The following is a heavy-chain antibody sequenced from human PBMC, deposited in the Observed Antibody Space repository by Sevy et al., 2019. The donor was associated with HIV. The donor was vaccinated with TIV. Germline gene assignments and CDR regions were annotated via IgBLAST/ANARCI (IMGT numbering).Heavy chain of an antibody. CDR3: ARQAPNSSGLLLDY. D-gene: IGHD6-19*01. CDR1: GFTVSSNY. V-gene: IGHV3-53*01. J-gene: IGHJ4*02. CDR2: IYSGGST. Sequence: GGSLRLSCAASGFTVSSNYMSWVRQAPGKGLEWVSVIYSGGSTYYADSVKGRFTISRDNSKNTLYLQMNSLRAEDTAVYSCARQAPNSSGLLLDYWGQGTLVTVSS.